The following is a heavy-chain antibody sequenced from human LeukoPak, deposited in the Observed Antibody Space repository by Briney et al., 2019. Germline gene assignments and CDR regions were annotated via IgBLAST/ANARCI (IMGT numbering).Heavy chain of an antibody. CDR2: IYYSGST. D-gene: IGHD6-19*01. J-gene: IGHJ4*02. V-gene: IGHV4-4*02. CDR1: GGSISSSNW. CDR3: ARGWLGSGLDY. Sequence: PSETLSLTCAVSGGSISSSNWWSWVRQPPGKGLEWIGEIYYSGSTNYNPSLKSRVTISVDMSKNQFSLLLNSVTPEDTAVYYCARGWLGSGLDYWGQGTLVTVSS.